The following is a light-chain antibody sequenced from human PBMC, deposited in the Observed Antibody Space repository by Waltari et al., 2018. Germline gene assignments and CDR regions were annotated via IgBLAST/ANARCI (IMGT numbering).Light chain of an antibody. V-gene: IGKV1-5*03. CDR3: QQYISYWT. J-gene: IGKJ1*01. CDR1: QSISIW. Sequence: DLQMTQSPSTLSASVGDRVTITCRASQSISIWLAWYQQKPGKAPKLLIYKASSLESGVPSRFSGSGSGTEFTLTISSLQPDDFATYYCQQYISYWTFGQGTKVEIK. CDR2: KAS.